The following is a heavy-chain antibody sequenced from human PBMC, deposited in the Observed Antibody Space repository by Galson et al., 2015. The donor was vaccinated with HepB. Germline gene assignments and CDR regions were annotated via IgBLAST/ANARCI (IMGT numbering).Heavy chain of an antibody. D-gene: IGHD3-22*01. CDR1: GYTFRNYG. J-gene: IGHJ4*02. Sequence: SVKVSCKASGYTFRNYGISWVRQAPGQGPEWMGWISTFNGKTKYAQLFQDRVTMTSDTSTSTAYLYLRSLNSDDTAVYYCARGPYFYDNTGYYWWIVYLDYWGQGTLVTVSS. CDR2: ISTFNGKT. CDR3: ARGPYFYDNTGYYWWIVYLDY. V-gene: IGHV1-18*04.